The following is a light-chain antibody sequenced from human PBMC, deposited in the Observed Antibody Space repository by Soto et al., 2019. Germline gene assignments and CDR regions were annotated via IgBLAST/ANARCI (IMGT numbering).Light chain of an antibody. CDR1: QSISSY. Sequence: QMTQSPSSLSASVGDRVTITCRASQSISSYLNWYQQKPGKAPKLLIYAASSLQSGVPSRFSGSGSGADFTLTISSLQPEDFATYYCQQSYSTLTVGGGTKVDIK. CDR3: QQSYSTLT. CDR2: AAS. V-gene: IGKV1-39*01. J-gene: IGKJ4*01.